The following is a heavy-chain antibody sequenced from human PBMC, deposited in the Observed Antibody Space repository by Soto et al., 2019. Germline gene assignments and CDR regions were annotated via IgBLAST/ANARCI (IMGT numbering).Heavy chain of an antibody. CDR1: GFTFSHYW. V-gene: IGHV3-7*01. CDR3: ARIGYSSSGLDY. J-gene: IGHJ4*02. Sequence: ESGGGLVQPGGSLRLSCAASGFTFSHYWMTWVRQAPGKGLEWVANIKEDGTTKYYGDSVKGRFTISRDNAKSSIYLQMSSLRVEDTAVYYCARIGYSSSGLDYWGQGTLVPVSS. CDR2: IKEDGTTK. D-gene: IGHD6-6*01.